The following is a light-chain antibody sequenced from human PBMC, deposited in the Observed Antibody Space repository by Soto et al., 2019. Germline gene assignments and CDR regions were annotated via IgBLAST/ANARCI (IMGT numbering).Light chain of an antibody. J-gene: IGKJ1*01. Sequence: ELVLTQSPGTLSLSPGERATLSCRASQSVGSNLAWYQQKPGQAPRLLIYGASTRATGIPARFSGSGSGTEFTLTISSLQSEDFAIYYCQQHNNWPPWTFGQGTKVDIK. CDR1: QSVGSN. CDR2: GAS. V-gene: IGKV3-15*01. CDR3: QQHNNWPPWT.